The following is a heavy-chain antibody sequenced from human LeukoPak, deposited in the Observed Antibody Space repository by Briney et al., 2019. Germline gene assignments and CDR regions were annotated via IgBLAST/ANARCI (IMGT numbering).Heavy chain of an antibody. Sequence: QAGGSLRLSCAASGFTFSSYWMHWVRQAPGKGLVGVSRINDDGRSTSYADSVKGRFTISRDHAKNTLYLQMNSLRAEDTAVYYCARVRWGGLYYFDYWGQGTLVTVSS. CDR2: INDDGRST. CDR1: GFTFSSYW. CDR3: ARVRWGGLYYFDY. V-gene: IGHV3-74*01. D-gene: IGHD3-16*01. J-gene: IGHJ4*02.